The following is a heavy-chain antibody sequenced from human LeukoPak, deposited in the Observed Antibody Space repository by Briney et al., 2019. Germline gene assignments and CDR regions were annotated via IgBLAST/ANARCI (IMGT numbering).Heavy chain of an antibody. Sequence: GGSLRLSCAASGFTFSSYSMNWVRQAPGEGLEWVSSISSSSSYIYYADSVKGRFTISRDNAKNSLYLQMNSLRAEDTAVYYCARDMHSSSWYIGYWGQGTLVTVSS. CDR2: ISSSSSYI. V-gene: IGHV3-21*01. D-gene: IGHD6-13*01. J-gene: IGHJ4*02. CDR1: GFTFSSYS. CDR3: ARDMHSSSWYIGY.